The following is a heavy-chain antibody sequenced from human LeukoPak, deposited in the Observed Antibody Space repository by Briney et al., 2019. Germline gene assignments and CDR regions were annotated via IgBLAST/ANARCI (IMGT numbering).Heavy chain of an antibody. J-gene: IGHJ4*02. V-gene: IGHV4-59*01. CDR2: IYYSGST. CDR3: ARDKRDYGDYGIDY. Sequence: SETLSLTCTVSGGSISSYYWSWIRQPPGKGLEWIGYIYYSGSTNYNPSLKSRVTISVDTSKNQFSLKLSSVTAADTAVYYCARDKRDYGDYGIDYWGRGTLVTVSS. CDR1: GGSISSYY. D-gene: IGHD4-17*01.